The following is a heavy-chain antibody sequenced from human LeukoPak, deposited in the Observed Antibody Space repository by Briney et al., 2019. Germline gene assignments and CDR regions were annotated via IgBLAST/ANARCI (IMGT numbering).Heavy chain of an antibody. J-gene: IGHJ4*02. CDR3: ARLCSGGSCSDDY. CDR1: GGTFSSYA. CDR2: IIPILGIA. V-gene: IGHV1-69*04. D-gene: IGHD2-15*01. Sequence: ASVKVSCKASGGTFSSYAISWGRQAPGQGREWMGRIIPILGIANYAQKFQGRVTITADKSTSTAYMELSSLRSEDTAVYYCARLCSGGSCSDDYWGQGTLVTVSS.